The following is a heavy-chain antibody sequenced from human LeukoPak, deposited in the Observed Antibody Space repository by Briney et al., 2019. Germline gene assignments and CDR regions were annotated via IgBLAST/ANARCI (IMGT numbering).Heavy chain of an antibody. J-gene: IGHJ4*02. CDR1: GFTFIDYY. Sequence: GGSLRLSCAASGFTFIDYYMHWVRQVLGKGLEWISAIGIRGDTHYSGSVKGRFTISRENAESSLYLQMNSLRAEDTAVYYCARGGIEVSGIDEFDYWGQGTLVTVSS. CDR2: IGIRGDT. V-gene: IGHV3-13*01. D-gene: IGHD6-19*01. CDR3: ARGGIEVSGIDEFDY.